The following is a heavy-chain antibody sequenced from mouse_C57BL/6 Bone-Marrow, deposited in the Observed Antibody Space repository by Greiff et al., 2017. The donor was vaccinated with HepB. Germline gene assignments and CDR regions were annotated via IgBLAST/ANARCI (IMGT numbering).Heavy chain of an antibody. CDR3: ARWDLRYAMDY. CDR2: IDPSDSYT. Sequence: VKLQQPGAELVKPGASVKLSCKASGYTFTSYWMQWVKQRPGQGLEWIGEIDPSDSYTNYNQKFKGKATLTVDTSSSTAYMQLSSLTSEDSAVYYCARWDLRYAMDYWGQGTSVTVSS. CDR1: GYTFTSYW. J-gene: IGHJ4*01. V-gene: IGHV1-50*01. D-gene: IGHD4-1*01.